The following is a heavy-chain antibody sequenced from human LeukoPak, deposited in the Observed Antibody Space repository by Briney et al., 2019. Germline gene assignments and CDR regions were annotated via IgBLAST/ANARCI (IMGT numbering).Heavy chain of an antibody. CDR2: IYYSGST. Sequence: PSETLSLTCTVSGGSISSHYWSWIRQPPGKGLEWIGYIYYSGSTNYNPSLKSRVTISVDTSKNQFSLKLSSVTAADTAVYYCARGSSSKYSSGWYGRIDPWGQGTLVTVSS. J-gene: IGHJ5*02. CDR3: ARGSSSKYSSGWYGRIDP. CDR1: GGSISSHY. D-gene: IGHD6-19*01. V-gene: IGHV4-59*08.